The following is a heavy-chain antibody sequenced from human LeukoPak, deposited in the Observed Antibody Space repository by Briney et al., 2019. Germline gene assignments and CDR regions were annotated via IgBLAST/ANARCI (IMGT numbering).Heavy chain of an antibody. V-gene: IGHV3-30*18. Sequence: GGSLRLSCAASRFTFSNFGMHWVRQAPGKGLEWVAVISYDGSNKYYADSVKGRFTISRDNSKNTLYLQMNSLRAEDTAVYYCAKSSTFDPWGQGTLVTVSS. CDR2: ISYDGSNK. CDR3: AKSSTFDP. CDR1: RFTFSNFG. J-gene: IGHJ5*02.